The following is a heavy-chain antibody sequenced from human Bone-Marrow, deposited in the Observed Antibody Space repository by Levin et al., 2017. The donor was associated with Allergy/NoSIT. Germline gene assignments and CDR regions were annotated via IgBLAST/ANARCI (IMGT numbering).Heavy chain of an antibody. CDR2: VSSDGTT. V-gene: IGHV3-23*01. D-gene: IGHD5-12*01. Sequence: PAGGSLRLSCAASGFTFGSYAMSWVRQAPGKGLEWVSDVSSDGTTYYADSVKGRFTISRDNSRNTLYLQMNTLRVEDTAIYYCAKVNSGYAHNSFDSWGQGILVTVSS. CDR3: AKVNSGYAHNSFDS. J-gene: IGHJ4*02. CDR1: GFTFGSYA.